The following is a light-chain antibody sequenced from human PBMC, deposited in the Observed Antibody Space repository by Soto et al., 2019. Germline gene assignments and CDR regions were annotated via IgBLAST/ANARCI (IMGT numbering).Light chain of an antibody. Sequence: EIVLTHSPGTLSLSPCERAALSSSASQSVSGNYLSWYQQKPGQAPRLLIYGVSGRATGIPDRFSGSGSGTDFTLTISRLEPEDSAVYYCHQYGNSPLTFGHGTKVDIK. V-gene: IGKV3-20*01. CDR1: QSVSGNY. J-gene: IGKJ1*01. CDR2: GVS. CDR3: HQYGNSPLT.